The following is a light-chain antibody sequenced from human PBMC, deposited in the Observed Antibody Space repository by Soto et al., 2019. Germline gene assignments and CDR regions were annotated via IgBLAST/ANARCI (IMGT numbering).Light chain of an antibody. CDR1: QGISIY. Sequence: DIQMTQAPSSLSASLGDRVTITCRASQGISIYLAWYQQTPGTVPKHLIYGASKLQSGVPSRFSGGGSGTNFTLTISSLQPEDVGTYYCQNYNRAPITFGQGTRLEIK. CDR2: GAS. V-gene: IGKV1-27*01. J-gene: IGKJ5*01. CDR3: QNYNRAPIT.